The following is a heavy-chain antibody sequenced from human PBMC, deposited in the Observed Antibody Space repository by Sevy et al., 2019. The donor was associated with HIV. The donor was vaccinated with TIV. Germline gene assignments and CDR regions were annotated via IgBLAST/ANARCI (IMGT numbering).Heavy chain of an antibody. J-gene: IGHJ4*02. Sequence: GGSLRLSCVASGFTFSSYAMSWVRQAPGKGLEWVSGISGSGGSTYYADSVKGRFTISRDNSKNTLYLQMNSLRAEDTAVYYCARVAGSGTYYSGDFDYWGQGTLVTVSS. D-gene: IGHD3-10*01. CDR2: ISGSGGST. V-gene: IGHV3-23*01. CDR1: GFTFSSYA. CDR3: ARVAGSGTYYSGDFDY.